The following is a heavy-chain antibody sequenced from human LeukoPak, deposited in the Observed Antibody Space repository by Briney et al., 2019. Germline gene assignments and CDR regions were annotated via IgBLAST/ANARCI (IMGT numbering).Heavy chain of an antibody. V-gene: IGHV4-59*01. CDR2: IYYSGST. Sequence: ETLSLTCTVSGGSISSYYWSWIPQPPGKGLEWIGYIYYSGSTNYNPSLKSRVTISVDTSKNQFSLKLSSVTAADTAVYYCARDRVGGSYDYWGQGTLVTVSS. CDR3: ARDRVGGSYDY. J-gene: IGHJ4*02. D-gene: IGHD1-26*01. CDR1: GGSISSYY.